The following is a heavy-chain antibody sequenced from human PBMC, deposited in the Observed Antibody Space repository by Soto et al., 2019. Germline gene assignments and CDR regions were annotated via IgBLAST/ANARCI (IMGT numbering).Heavy chain of an antibody. CDR1: GGSFSGYY. CDR2: INHSGSS. V-gene: IGHV4-34*01. CDR3: ARRPALEYSSSYIDY. Sequence: PSETLSLTCAVYGGSFSGYYWSWIRQPPGKGLEWIGEINHSGSSNYNPSLKSRVTISVGTSKNQFSLKLSSVTAADTAVYYCARRPALEYSSSYIDYWGQGILVTVSS. J-gene: IGHJ4*02. D-gene: IGHD6-6*01.